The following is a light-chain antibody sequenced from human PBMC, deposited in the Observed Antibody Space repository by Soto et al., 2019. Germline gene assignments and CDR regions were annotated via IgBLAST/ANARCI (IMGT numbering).Light chain of an antibody. J-gene: IGKJ1*01. CDR1: QSISSW. V-gene: IGKV1-5*01. CDR2: DAS. Sequence: DIQMTQSPSTLSASVGDRVTITCRASQSISSWLAWYQQKPGKAPKLLIYDASSLESGVPSRFNGSRSVTKFTLTISSLQPDAFATYYFQQYNSYPWTFDQGPKVDIK. CDR3: QQYNSYPWT.